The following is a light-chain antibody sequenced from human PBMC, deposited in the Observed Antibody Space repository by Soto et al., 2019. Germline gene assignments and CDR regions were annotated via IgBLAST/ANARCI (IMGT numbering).Light chain of an antibody. CDR3: NSHTSSNTRV. CDR1: SSDVGGYNH. CDR2: EVS. V-gene: IGLV2-14*01. J-gene: IGLJ1*01. Sequence: QSALTQPASVSGSPGQSITISCTGTSSDVGGYNHASWYQHHPGKAPKLIIYEVSNRPSRASNLFSGSKSGNTASLTISGVQAEDEAAYYCNSHTSSNTRVFGTGTKVTVL.